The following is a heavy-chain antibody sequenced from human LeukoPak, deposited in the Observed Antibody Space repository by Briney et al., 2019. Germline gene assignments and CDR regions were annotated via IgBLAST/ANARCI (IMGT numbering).Heavy chain of an antibody. J-gene: IGHJ4*02. CDR3: ARGGYYYGSGSYYTDY. D-gene: IGHD3-10*01. CDR2: INHSGST. CDR1: GGSFSGYY. V-gene: IGHV4-34*01. Sequence: SETLSLTCAVYGGSFSGYYWSWIRQPPGKGLEGIGEINHSGSTNYNPSLKSRVTILVDTSKNQFSLKLSSVTAADTAVYYCARGGYYYGSGSYYTDYWGQGTLVTVSS.